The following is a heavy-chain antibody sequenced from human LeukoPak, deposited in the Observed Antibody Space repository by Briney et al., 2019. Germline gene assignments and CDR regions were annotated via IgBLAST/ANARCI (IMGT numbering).Heavy chain of an antibody. CDR1: GFTVSNYY. CDR3: ARDHSPLVVVVPAATGY. J-gene: IGHJ4*02. V-gene: IGHV3-53*01. D-gene: IGHD2-2*01. CDR2: IYTDDRT. Sequence: GGSLRLSCAASGFTVSNYYMSWVRQAPGKWLEWVSDIYTDDRTYYAGSVKGRFTISRDDSKNMLFLQMDSLRVEDTALYHCARDHSPLVVVVPAATGYWGQGTLVTVSS.